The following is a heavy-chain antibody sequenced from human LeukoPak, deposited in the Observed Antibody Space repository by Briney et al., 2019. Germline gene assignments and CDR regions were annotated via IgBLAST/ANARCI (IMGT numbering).Heavy chain of an antibody. D-gene: IGHD3-3*01. CDR3: AMIGVGDFDY. V-gene: IGHV1-69*05. J-gene: IGHJ4*02. Sequence: SVKVSCKASGGTFSSYVISWVRQAPGQGLEWMGGIIPIFGTANYAQKFQGRVTITTDESTSTAYMELSSLRSEDTAVYYCAMIGVGDFDYWGQGTLVTVSS. CDR1: GGTFSSYV. CDR2: IIPIFGTA.